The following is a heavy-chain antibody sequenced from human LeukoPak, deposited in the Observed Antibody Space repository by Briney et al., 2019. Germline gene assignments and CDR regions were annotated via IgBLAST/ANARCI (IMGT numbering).Heavy chain of an antibody. Sequence: ASVKVSCKASGYTFTGYYMHWVRQAPGQGLEWMGWISAYNGNTNYAQKLQGRVTMTTDTSTSTAYMELRSLRSDDTAVYYCARWYSSSWYYFDYWGQGTLVTVSS. J-gene: IGHJ4*02. D-gene: IGHD6-13*01. CDR3: ARWYSSSWYYFDY. CDR1: GYTFTGYY. V-gene: IGHV1-18*04. CDR2: ISAYNGNT.